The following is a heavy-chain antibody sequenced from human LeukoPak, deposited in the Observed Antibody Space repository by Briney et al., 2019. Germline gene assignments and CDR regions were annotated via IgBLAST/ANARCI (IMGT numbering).Heavy chain of an antibody. CDR3: ARDDY. CDR1: GYSISSGYY. J-gene: IGHJ4*02. CDR2: IYYSGST. Sequence: SETLSLTCAVSGYSISSGYYWGWIRQPPGKGLEWIGYIYYSGSTNYNPSLKSRVTISVDTSKNQFSLKLSSVTAADTAVYYCARDDYWGQGTLVTVSS. V-gene: IGHV4-61*01.